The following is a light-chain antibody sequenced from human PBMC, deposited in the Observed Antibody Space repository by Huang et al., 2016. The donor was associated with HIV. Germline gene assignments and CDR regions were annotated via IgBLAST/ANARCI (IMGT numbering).Light chain of an antibody. J-gene: IGKJ3*01. CDR3: MQGSHWPPT. CDR2: KVS. V-gene: IGKV2-30*01. Sequence: DVVMTQSPLSLPVTLGQPASISCRSSESLVYSDGNTYLNWFQQRPGKSPRRLIYKVSIRDSGVPDRFSGSGSGTNFTLKISRVEAEDVGIYYCMQGSHWPPTFGPGTKVDFK. CDR1: ESLVYSDGNTY.